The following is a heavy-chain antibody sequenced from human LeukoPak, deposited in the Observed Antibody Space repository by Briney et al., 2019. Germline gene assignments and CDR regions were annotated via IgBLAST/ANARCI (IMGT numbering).Heavy chain of an antibody. CDR2: IYTSGST. V-gene: IGHV4-4*07. J-gene: IGHJ5*02. CDR1: GGSISNYY. D-gene: IGHD3-10*01. Sequence: SETLSLTCTVSGGSISNYYWSWIRQPPGKELEWIGRIYTSGSTNYNPSLKSRVTMSVDTSKNQFSLKLSSVTAADTAVYYCARDWPGVRGANNWFDPWGQGTLVTVSP. CDR3: ARDWPGVRGANNWFDP.